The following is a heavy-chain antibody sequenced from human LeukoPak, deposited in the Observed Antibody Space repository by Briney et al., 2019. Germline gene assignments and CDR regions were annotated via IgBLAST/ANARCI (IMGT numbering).Heavy chain of an antibody. CDR1: GGSVSSYY. D-gene: IGHD3-22*01. V-gene: IGHV4-59*08. CDR2: IYYSGST. Sequence: SETLSLTCTVSGGSVSSYYWSWIRQPPGKGLEWIGYIYYSGSTNNNPSLKSRVTISLDTSKNELSLKLSSVTAADTAVYYCARHGGATMIVGFLHAFEIRGQGTVVTVSS. J-gene: IGHJ3*02. CDR3: ARHGGATMIVGFLHAFEI.